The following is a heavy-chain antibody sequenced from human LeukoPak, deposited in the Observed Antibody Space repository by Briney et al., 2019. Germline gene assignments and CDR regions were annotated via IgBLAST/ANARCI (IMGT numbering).Heavy chain of an antibody. D-gene: IGHD3-10*01. CDR2: INHGGRT. J-gene: IGHJ4*02. Sequence: SETLSLTCTVAGGTVTNYYWSWIRQPPGKGLEWIGEINHGGRTNYIPSLKSRVTISVDTSKNQFSLKLSSVTAADTAVYYCARSYGSGSLPMYWGQGTLVTVSS. V-gene: IGHV4-34*08. CDR3: ARSYGSGSLPMY. CDR1: GGTVTNYY.